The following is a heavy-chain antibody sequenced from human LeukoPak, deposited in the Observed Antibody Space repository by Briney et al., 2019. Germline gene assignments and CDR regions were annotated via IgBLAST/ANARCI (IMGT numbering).Heavy chain of an antibody. Sequence: SETLSLTCTVSGGSISSGGYYWSWIRQHPGKGLEWIGYIYYSGSTYYNPSLKSRVTISVGTSKNQFSLKLSSVTAADTAVYYCARGVTGDIFDYWGQGTLVTVSS. CDR1: GGSISSGGYY. V-gene: IGHV4-31*03. CDR3: ARGVTGDIFDY. CDR2: IYYSGST. D-gene: IGHD7-27*01. J-gene: IGHJ4*02.